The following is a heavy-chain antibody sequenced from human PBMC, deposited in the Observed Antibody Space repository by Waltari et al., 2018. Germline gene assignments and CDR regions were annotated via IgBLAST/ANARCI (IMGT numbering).Heavy chain of an antibody. CDR1: GFTISNNY. Sequence: EVQLVESGGGLVQPGGSLRLSCVASGFTISNNYMTWVRQAPGQGLEWVSVIYSEGDTYYADSVKGRFSISRDISKNTVYLQLSSLRAYDTAVYYCAVVTTGKAFDLWGQGTNGHRLF. J-gene: IGHJ3*01. CDR3: AVVTTGKAFDL. CDR2: IYSEGDT. V-gene: IGHV3-66*01. D-gene: IGHD2-21*02.